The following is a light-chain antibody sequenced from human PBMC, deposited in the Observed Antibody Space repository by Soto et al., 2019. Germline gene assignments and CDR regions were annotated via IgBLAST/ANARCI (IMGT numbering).Light chain of an antibody. Sequence: EVVLTQSPGTLSLSPGERGTLSCRASQSVSSAQLVWYQQKPGQAPRLLIYGAYSRATGIPDRFSGSGSGTDFTLTFSRLVPEDFAVYYCQHYDGSPLTFGGGTKVELK. V-gene: IGKV3-20*01. CDR3: QHYDGSPLT. CDR2: GAY. J-gene: IGKJ4*01. CDR1: QSVSSAQ.